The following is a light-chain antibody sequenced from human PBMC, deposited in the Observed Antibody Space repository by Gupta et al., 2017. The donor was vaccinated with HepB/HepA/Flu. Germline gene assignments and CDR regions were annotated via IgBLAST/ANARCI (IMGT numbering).Light chain of an antibody. CDR2: EVK. V-gene: IGLV2-23*02. J-gene: IGLJ2*01. Sequence: QSALTQPASVSGSPGQSITISCTGTSSDIGTYDVVSWYQQHPGKAPTLIIYEVKNRPSGISSRFSGSKSGNTASLTIFGLQTEDEADYYCCSYTSTTPVVFGGGTKLTVL. CDR1: SSDIGTYDV. CDR3: CSYTSTTPVV.